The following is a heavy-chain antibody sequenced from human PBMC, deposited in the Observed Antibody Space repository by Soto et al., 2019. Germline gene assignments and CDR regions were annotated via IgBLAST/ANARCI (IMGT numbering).Heavy chain of an antibody. V-gene: IGHV3-33*01. J-gene: IGHJ4*02. Sequence: PGGSLRLSCAPSGFTFSNYGMHWVRQTPGKGLEWVAVMWSDGSRTVYEDSVKGRFTISRDNSENTLFLQMNSLRAEDTGVYYCARDDDFQANAFDYWGQGTLVTVSS. CDR2: MWSDGSRT. CDR3: ARDDDFQANAFDY. CDR1: GFTFSNYG. D-gene: IGHD2-21*02.